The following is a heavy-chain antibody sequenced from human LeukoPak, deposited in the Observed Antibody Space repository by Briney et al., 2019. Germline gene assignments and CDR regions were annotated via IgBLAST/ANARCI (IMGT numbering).Heavy chain of an antibody. CDR1: GFTFWTKW. CDR2: INTDASII. D-gene: IGHD2/OR15-2a*01. CDR3: VRDLEIVTTPAGITPGDDFDY. J-gene: IGHJ4*02. V-gene: IGHV3-74*01. Sequence: GSLRLSCVASGFTFWTKWMHWVRQAPGKGLEWVSRINTDASIINYADPVKGRFTISRDNARNTVYLQMNSLRVEDTAVYYCVRDLEIVTTPAGITPGDDFDYWGQGALVTVSA.